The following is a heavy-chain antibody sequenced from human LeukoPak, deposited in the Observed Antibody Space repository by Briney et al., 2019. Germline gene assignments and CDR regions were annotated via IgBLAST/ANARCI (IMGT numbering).Heavy chain of an antibody. D-gene: IGHD6-13*01. J-gene: IGHJ4*02. CDR1: GYSFTSYW. Sequence: GESLQISCKGSGYSFTSYWIGWVRQVPGKGVEWMGIIYPGDSDTRYSPSFQGQVTISADKSISTAYLQWSTLKASDTAMYYCARYEQQLNNFDYWGQGTLVTVSS. CDR2: IYPGDSDT. CDR3: ARYEQQLNNFDY. V-gene: IGHV5-51*01.